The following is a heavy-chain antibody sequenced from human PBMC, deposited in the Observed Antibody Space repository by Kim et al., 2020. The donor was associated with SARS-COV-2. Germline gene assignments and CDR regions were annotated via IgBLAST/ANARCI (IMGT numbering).Heavy chain of an antibody. CDR2: ISAYNGNT. J-gene: IGHJ6*02. Sequence: ASVKVSCKASGYTFTSYGISWVRQAPGQGLEWMGWISAYNGNTNYAQKLQGRVTMTTDTSTSTAYMELRSLRSDDTAVYYCARGRRIELDTQWGGMDVWGQGTTVTVSS. CDR3: ARGRRIELDTQWGGMDV. CDR1: GYTFTSYG. D-gene: IGHD5-12*01. V-gene: IGHV1-18*01.